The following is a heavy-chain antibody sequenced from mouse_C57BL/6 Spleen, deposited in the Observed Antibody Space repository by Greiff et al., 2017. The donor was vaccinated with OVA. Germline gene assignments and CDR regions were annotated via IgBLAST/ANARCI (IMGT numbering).Heavy chain of an antibody. CDR2: IDPENGDT. D-gene: IGHD1-1*01. CDR1: GFNIKDDY. CDR3: TTGYYGSSYNYAMDY. Sequence: VQLQPSGAALVRPGASVKLSCTASGFNIKDDYMHWVKQRPEQGLEWIGWIDPENGDTEYASKFQGKATITADTSSNTAYLQLSSLTSEDTAVYYCTTGYYGSSYNYAMDYWGQGTSVTVSS. J-gene: IGHJ4*01. V-gene: IGHV14-4*01.